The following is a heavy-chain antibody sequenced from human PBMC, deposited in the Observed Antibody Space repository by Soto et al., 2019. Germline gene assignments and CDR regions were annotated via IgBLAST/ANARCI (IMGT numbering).Heavy chain of an antibody. J-gene: IGHJ4*02. V-gene: IGHV2-5*02. CDR3: LHTSRGRNSACFDY. CDR2: IYWDDDK. Sequence: QITLKESGPTLVKPTQTLTLTCTFSGFSLSTSRGGVGWIRQPPGKALEWLALIYWDDDKRYSPSLMNRLTITKHPSKNPVVLTMTNTDPVDTATYYCLHTSRGRNSACFDYCGQGTLVTVSS. D-gene: IGHD4-4*01. CDR1: GFSLSTSRGG.